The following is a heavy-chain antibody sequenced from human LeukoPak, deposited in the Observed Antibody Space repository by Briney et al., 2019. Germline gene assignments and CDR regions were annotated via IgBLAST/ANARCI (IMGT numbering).Heavy chain of an antibody. J-gene: IGHJ4*02. CDR1: GFTFSDSA. D-gene: IGHD1-1*01. CDR2: IRSKANTYAT. V-gene: IGHV3-73*01. CDR3: TRNGELERRGEFDY. Sequence: GGSLRLSCAASGFTFSDSAMHWVRQASGNGLEWVGRIRSKANTYATAYAAAVKGRFTISRDDSRNTAYLQMNSLKTEDTAVYYCTRNGELERRGEFDYWGQGTLVTVSS.